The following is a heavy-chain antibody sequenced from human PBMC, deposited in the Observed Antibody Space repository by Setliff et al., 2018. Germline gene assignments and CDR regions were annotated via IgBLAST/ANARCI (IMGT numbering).Heavy chain of an antibody. Sequence: GSLRLSCAASGFTFNTYAMSWVRQPPGKGLEWVSSISDTALGIYYADSVRGRFTISRDNSKKTLYLQMNSLRAEDTAVYYCAKPQVELRWGFWSWGQGTRVTVSS. J-gene: IGHJ5*02. V-gene: IGHV3-23*01. CDR1: GFTFNTYA. D-gene: IGHD3-16*01. CDR2: ISDTALGI. CDR3: AKPQVELRWGFWS.